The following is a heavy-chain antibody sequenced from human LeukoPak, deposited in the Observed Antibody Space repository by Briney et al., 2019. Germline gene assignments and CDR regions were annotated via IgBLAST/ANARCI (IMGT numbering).Heavy chain of an antibody. D-gene: IGHD1-26*01. CDR3: ARDGRFPPEVLPRYFDY. Sequence: SETLSLTCSVSGGSINSSSYYWVWIRQPPGKGLEWIGSIYYSGSTNYNPSLKSRVTISVDTSKNQFSLKLSSVTAADTAVYYCARDGRFPPEVLPRYFDYWGQGTLVTVSS. J-gene: IGHJ4*02. CDR2: IYYSGST. V-gene: IGHV4-39*07. CDR1: GGSINSSSYY.